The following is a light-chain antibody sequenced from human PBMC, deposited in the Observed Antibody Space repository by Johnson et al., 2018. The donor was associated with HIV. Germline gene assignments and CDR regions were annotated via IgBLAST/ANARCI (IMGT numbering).Light chain of an antibody. CDR2: DNN. CDR1: SSNIGNNY. V-gene: IGLV1-51*01. CDR3: GTWGGV. J-gene: IGLJ1*01. Sequence: QPVLTQPPSVSAAPGQKVTISCSGSSSNIGNNYVSWYQQVPGTAPKLLIYDNNKRHSGIPDRFSGSKSGTSATLGITGLQTGDEADYYCGTWGGVFGTGTKVTVL.